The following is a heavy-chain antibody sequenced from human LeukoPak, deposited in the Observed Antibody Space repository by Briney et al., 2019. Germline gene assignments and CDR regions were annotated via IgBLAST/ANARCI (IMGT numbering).Heavy chain of an antibody. CDR3: ARDRGTAAGTAMVRGLDY. Sequence: GGSLRLSCAASGFTVSSNYMSWVRQAPGKGLEWVSVIYSGGSTYYADSVKGRFTISRDNSKNTLYLQMNSLRAEDTAVYYCARDRGTAAGTAMVRGLDYWGQGTLVTVSS. CDR2: IYSGGST. CDR1: GFTVSSNY. V-gene: IGHV3-66*01. D-gene: IGHD6-13*01. J-gene: IGHJ4*02.